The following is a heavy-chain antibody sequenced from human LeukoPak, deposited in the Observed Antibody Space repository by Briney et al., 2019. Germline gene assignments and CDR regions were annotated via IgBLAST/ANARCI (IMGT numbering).Heavy chain of an antibody. CDR2: INPNTGGT. Sequence: SVKLSCKTSGYTFVGNHLHWVRQAPEQGPEWMGWINPNTGGTNYAQKFQGRVTMTRDTSISTVCMELTRLRFDDTAVYFCARPYDYLWGSYRNDAFEIWGQGTMVTVTS. J-gene: IGHJ3*02. CDR1: GYTFVGNH. V-gene: IGHV1-2*02. D-gene: IGHD3-16*02. CDR3: ARPYDYLWGSYRNDAFEI.